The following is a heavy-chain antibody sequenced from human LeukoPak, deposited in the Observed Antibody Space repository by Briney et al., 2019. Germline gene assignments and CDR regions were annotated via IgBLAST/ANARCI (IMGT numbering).Heavy chain of an antibody. J-gene: IGHJ4*02. CDR1: GGSISNRGYY. V-gene: IGHV4-39*07. CDR2: IYESGSS. Sequence: SETLSLTCTVSGGSISNRGYYWDWIRQPPGKGLEWIGSIYESGSSYYNPSLKSRFSISVDTSKNQFYLKLRSVTAADTAVYYCARVPLPGGSGSYPDYWGQGTLVTVSS. D-gene: IGHD3-10*01. CDR3: ARVPLPGGSGSYPDY.